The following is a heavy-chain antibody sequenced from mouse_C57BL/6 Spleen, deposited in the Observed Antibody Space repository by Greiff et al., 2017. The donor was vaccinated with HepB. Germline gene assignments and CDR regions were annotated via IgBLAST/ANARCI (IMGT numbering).Heavy chain of an antibody. J-gene: IGHJ2*01. CDR1: GFNIKDDY. Sequence: EVQLQQSGAELVRPGASVKLSCTASGFNIKDDYMHWVKQRPEQGLEWIGWIDPENGDTEYASKFQGKATITADTSSNTAYLQLSSLTSEDTAVYYCTTGTGSKYYFDYWGQGTTLTVSS. CDR2: IDPENGDT. CDR3: TTGTGSKYYFDY. D-gene: IGHD1-1*02. V-gene: IGHV14-4*01.